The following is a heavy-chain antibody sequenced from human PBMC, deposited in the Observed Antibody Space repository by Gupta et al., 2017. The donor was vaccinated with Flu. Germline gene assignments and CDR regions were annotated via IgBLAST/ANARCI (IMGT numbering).Heavy chain of an antibody. CDR3: AKDPSVAAVYYFDY. Sequence: VQLVESGGGVVQPGGSLRLSCAASGFTFSTYAMHWVRQAPGKGLEWVAVISRDGSDKHHADSVNGRFTISRDNSKSTLYLQMNSLRTEDTAVYYCAKDPSVAAVYYFDYWGQGTLVTVSS. J-gene: IGHJ4*02. V-gene: IGHV3-30*18. CDR1: GFTFSTYA. D-gene: IGHD6-13*01. CDR2: ISRDGSDK.